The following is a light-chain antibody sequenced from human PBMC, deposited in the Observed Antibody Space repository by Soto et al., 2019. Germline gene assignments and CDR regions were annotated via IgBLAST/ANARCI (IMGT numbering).Light chain of an antibody. CDR3: MQALQAPSM. V-gene: IGKV2-28*01. Sequence: DIVMTQSPDSLAVSLGERATINCKSSQSVLYSSNNKNYVHWYLQKPGQSPQLLIYMGFNRASGVPDRFSGSGSGTDFTLRISRVEAEDIGVYYCMQALQAPSMFGQGTKVDIK. CDR2: MGF. J-gene: IGKJ1*01. CDR1: QSVLYSSNNKNY.